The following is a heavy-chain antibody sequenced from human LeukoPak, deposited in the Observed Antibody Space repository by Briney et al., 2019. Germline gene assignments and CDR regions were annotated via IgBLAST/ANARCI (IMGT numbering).Heavy chain of an antibody. CDR2: IHYSGNA. CDR1: GGSINSGGYY. CDR3: ARRKSGSSWVDW. D-gene: IGHD6-13*01. J-gene: IGHJ4*02. V-gene: IGHV4-39*01. Sequence: SETLSLTCSVSGGSINSGGYYWGWIRQPPGKGLEWIGNIHYSGNANYNPSLKSRVTISVDTSKNQFSLKLSSVTAADTAIYYCARRKSGSSWVDWWGQGTLVTVSS.